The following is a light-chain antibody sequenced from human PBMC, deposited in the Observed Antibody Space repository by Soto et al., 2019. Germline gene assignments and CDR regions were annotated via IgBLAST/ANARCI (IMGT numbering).Light chain of an antibody. CDR1: QSFSSN. CDR3: QQYNDWPRT. J-gene: IGKJ1*01. V-gene: IGKV3-15*01. Sequence: EIVMTQSPATLSVSPVERATLSCRASQSFSSNLAWYQQKPVQAPMLLIYGSSTRATGIPARFSGSGSGTEFTLTIRSLQSEDFAVYSCQQYNDWPRTFGQGTKVDIK. CDR2: GSS.